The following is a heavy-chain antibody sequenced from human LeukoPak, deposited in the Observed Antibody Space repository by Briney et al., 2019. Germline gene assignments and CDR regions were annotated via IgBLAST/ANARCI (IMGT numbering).Heavy chain of an antibody. CDR1: GGTFSSYA. J-gene: IGHJ4*02. CDR3: ARSDDYDFWSGYSTPYYFDY. CDR2: IIPIFGTA. D-gene: IGHD3-3*01. Sequence: SVKVSCKASGGTFSSYAISWVRQAPGQGLEWMGGIIPIFGTANYAQKFQGRVTITADESTSTAYMELRSLRSDDTAVYYCARSDDYDFWSGYSTPYYFDYWGQGTLVTVSS. V-gene: IGHV1-69*13.